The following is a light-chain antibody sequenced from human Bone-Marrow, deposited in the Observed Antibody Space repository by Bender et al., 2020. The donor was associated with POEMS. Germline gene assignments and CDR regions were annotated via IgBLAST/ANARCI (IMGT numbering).Light chain of an antibody. CDR3: CSYAGSYTHV. J-gene: IGLJ1*01. CDR1: SSGVDTYNS. Sequence: QSALTQPASVSGSPGQSITISCTGISSGVDTYNSVSWYQQHPGKPPKLLIYDVTERPSGVPDRFSGSKSGNTASLTVSGLQAEDEGDYYCCSYAGSYTHVCGTGTKVTVL. CDR2: DVT. V-gene: IGLV2-11*01.